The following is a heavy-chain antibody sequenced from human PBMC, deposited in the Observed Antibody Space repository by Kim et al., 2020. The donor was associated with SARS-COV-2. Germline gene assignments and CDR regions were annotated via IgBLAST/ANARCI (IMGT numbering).Heavy chain of an antibody. D-gene: IGHD5-12*01. CDR2: SDT. CDR3: ARLSGYDLDY. Sequence: SDTRYSPSFQGQVTISADKSISTAYLQWSSLKASDTAMYYCARLSGYDLDYWGQGTLVTVSS. V-gene: IGHV5-51*01. J-gene: IGHJ4*02.